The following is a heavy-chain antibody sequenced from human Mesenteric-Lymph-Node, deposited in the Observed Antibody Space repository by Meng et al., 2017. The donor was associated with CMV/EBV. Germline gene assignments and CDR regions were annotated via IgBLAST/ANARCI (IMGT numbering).Heavy chain of an antibody. CDR3: ARRTGGYWYFDL. D-gene: IGHD7-27*01. J-gene: IGHJ2*01. Sequence: CAACGFTFSDCYMSWIRQAPGKGLEWVSYISSSGSTIYYADSVKGRFTISRDNAKNSLYLQVNSLRAEDTAVYYCARRTGGYWYFDLWGRGTLVTVSS. CDR1: GFTFSDCY. CDR2: ISSSGSTI. V-gene: IGHV3-11*01.